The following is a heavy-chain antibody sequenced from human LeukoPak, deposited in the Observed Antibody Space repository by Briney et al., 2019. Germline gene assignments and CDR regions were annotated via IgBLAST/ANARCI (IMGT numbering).Heavy chain of an antibody. Sequence: GGSLRLSCAASGFTFRSYGMHWVRQAPGKGLEWVAVIWYDGSNKYYADSVKGRFTISRDNSKNTLYLQMNSLRAEDTAVYYCAKAAYDSSGYYNYYYYMDVWGKGTTVTVSS. CDR1: GFTFRSYG. CDR3: AKAAYDSSGYYNYYYYMDV. J-gene: IGHJ6*03. V-gene: IGHV3-33*06. D-gene: IGHD3-22*01. CDR2: IWYDGSNK.